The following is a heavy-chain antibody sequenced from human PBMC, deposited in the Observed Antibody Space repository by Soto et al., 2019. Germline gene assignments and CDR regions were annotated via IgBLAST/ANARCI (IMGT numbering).Heavy chain of an antibody. J-gene: IGHJ4*02. D-gene: IGHD3-22*01. Sequence: EVQLVESGGGLVQPGGSPRLSCAASGFTVSSNYMSWVRQAPGKGLEWVSVIYSGGSTYYADSVKGRFTISRDNSKNTLYLQMNSLRAEDTAVYYCACSLYYYDSSGYYLDYWGQGTLVTVSS. CDR1: GFTVSSNY. CDR3: ACSLYYYDSSGYYLDY. V-gene: IGHV3-66*01. CDR2: IYSGGST.